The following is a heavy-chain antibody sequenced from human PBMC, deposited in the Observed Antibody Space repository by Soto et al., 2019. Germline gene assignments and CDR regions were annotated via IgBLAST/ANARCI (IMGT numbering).Heavy chain of an antibody. CDR1: GGTFSSYA. Sequence: GASVKVSCKASGGTFSSYAISWVRQAPGQGLEWMGGIIPIFGTANYAQKFQGRVTITADESTSTAYMELSSLRSEDTAVYYCARTTISWVSYYYGMDVWGQGTTVTVSS. D-gene: IGHD3-3*01. V-gene: IGHV1-69*13. CDR2: IIPIFGTA. J-gene: IGHJ6*02. CDR3: ARTTISWVSYYYGMDV.